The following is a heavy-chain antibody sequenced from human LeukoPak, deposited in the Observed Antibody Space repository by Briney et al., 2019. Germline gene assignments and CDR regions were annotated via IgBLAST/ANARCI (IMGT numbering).Heavy chain of an antibody. CDR1: GGSFSGYY. J-gene: IGHJ4*02. CDR2: INHSGST. CDR3: ARGVRIDY. D-gene: IGHD3-16*02. V-gene: IGHV4-34*01. Sequence: PSETLSLTCAVYGGSFSGYYWSWIRQPPGKGLEWIGEINHSGSTNYNPSLKSRVTISVDTSKNQFSLKLSSVTAADTAVYHCARGVRIDYWGQGTLVTVSS.